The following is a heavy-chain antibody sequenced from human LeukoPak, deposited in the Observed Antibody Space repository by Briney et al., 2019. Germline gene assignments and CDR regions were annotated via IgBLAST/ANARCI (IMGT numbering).Heavy chain of an antibody. J-gene: IGHJ4*02. CDR1: GGSFSGYY. D-gene: IGHD3-10*01. Sequence: SETLSLTCAVYGGSFSGYYWSWIRQHPGKGLEGIGEINHSGSTNYNPSLMSRVTISVDTSKNQFSLKLSSVTAADTAVYFCARQNYGSAPLRYWGQGTLVTVSS. CDR3: ARQNYGSAPLRY. V-gene: IGHV4-34*01. CDR2: INHSGST.